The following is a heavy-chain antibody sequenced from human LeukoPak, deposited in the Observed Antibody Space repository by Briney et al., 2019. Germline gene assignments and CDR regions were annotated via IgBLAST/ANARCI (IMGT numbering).Heavy chain of an antibody. J-gene: IGHJ4*02. Sequence: SETLSLTCTVSGGSISSYYWSWIRQPPGKGLEWIGYIYYSGSTNYNPSLKSRVTISVDTSKNQFSLKLSSVTAADTAVYYCARLKQLVSRYYFDYWGQGTLVTVSS. CDR3: ARLKQLVSRYYFDY. CDR2: IYYSGST. V-gene: IGHV4-59*08. D-gene: IGHD6-13*01. CDR1: GGSISSYY.